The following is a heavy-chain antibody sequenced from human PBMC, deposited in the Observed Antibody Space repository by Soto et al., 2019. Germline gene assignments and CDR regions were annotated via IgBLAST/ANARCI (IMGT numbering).Heavy chain of an antibody. CDR3: ARGNTKVQLLKDYYGMDV. CDR1: GGTFSSYA. J-gene: IGHJ6*02. CDR2: IIPIFGTA. Sequence: QVQLVQSGAEVKKPGSSVKVSCKASGGTFSSYAISWVRQAPGQGLEWMGGIIPIFGTANYAQKFQGRVTITADESMSTAYMELSSLRSEDTAVYYCARGNTKVQLLKDYYGMDVWGQGTTVTVSS. V-gene: IGHV1-69*01. D-gene: IGHD2-2*01.